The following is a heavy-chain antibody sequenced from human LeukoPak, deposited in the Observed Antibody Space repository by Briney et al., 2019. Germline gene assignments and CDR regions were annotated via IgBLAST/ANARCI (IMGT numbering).Heavy chain of an antibody. Sequence: SETLSLTCTVSGVSIRSTSYYWGWIRQPPGRGLEWIGSIYFSGNTYYNPSLKTRVTISIDTSKNQFSLKLTSVTAADTAIFYCASGYFVHTFDFWGQGTLGTVSS. CDR2: IYFSGNT. V-gene: IGHV4-39*01. D-gene: IGHD2-2*03. CDR1: GVSIRSTSYY. CDR3: ASGYFVHTFDF. J-gene: IGHJ4*02.